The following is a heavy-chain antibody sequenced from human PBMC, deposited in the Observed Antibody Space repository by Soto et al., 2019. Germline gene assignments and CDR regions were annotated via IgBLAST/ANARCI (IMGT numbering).Heavy chain of an antibody. CDR2: IYFSGST. J-gene: IGHJ5*02. CDR1: GESINNSAYY. V-gene: IGHV4-31*03. D-gene: IGHD3-10*01. Sequence: QVQLQESGPGLVRPSQTLSLSCSVSGESINNSAYYWNWIRQYPDKRLEWIGYIYFSGSTFYAPSLRGRVTISADTSHNQFSLNLTSVTVADTAIYYCARDRPIRDSGRPSFDPWGPGIQVTVSS. CDR3: ARDRPIRDSGRPSFDP.